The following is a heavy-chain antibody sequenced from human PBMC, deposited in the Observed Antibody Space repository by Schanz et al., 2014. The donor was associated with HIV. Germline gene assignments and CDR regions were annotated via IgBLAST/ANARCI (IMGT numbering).Heavy chain of an antibody. CDR3: ARGERTVHDAFDI. D-gene: IGHD4-17*01. V-gene: IGHV1-69*13. Sequence: QVQLVQSGPEVKKPGASVRVSCKASGYTFSSYSISWVRQAPGQGLEWMGGIIPIFATANYAQKFQGRVTITADESTSTAYMELRSLTSDDTAVYYCARGERTVHDAFDIWGQGTMVTVS. CDR1: GYTFSSYS. J-gene: IGHJ3*02. CDR2: IIPIFATA.